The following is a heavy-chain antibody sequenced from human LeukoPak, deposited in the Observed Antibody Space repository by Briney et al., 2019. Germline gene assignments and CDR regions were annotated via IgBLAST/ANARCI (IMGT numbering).Heavy chain of an antibody. CDR3: ARGEYSSSWYVGAFDI. J-gene: IGHJ3*02. V-gene: IGHV3-21*01. D-gene: IGHD6-13*01. CDR1: GFTFSSYS. Sequence: GGSLRLSCAASGFTFSSYSMNWVRQAPGKGLEWVSSISSSSSYIYYADSVKGRFTISRDNAKNSLYLQMNSLRAEDTAVYYCARGEYSSSWYVGAFDIWGQGTMVTVSS. CDR2: ISSSSSYI.